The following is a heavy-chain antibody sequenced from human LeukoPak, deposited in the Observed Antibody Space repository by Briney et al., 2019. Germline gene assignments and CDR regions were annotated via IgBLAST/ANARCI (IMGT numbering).Heavy chain of an antibody. V-gene: IGHV1-8*01. CDR2: MNPNSGNT. CDR3: ASERFGQAINYFDL. J-gene: IGHJ4*02. CDR1: GYTFTNYD. Sequence: ASVKVSCKASGYTFTNYDGNWVRQATGQGLEWLGWMNPNSGNTGYAQRFQGRVTMTRDTSTSTAYMELSSLGSEDTAVYYCASERFGQAINYFDLWGQGTLVTVSS. D-gene: IGHD3-16*01.